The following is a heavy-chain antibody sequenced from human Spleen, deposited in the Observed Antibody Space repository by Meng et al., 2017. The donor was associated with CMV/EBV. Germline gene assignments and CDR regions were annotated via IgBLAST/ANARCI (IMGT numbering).Heavy chain of an antibody. D-gene: IGHD3-22*01. Sequence: SGGSISSSSYYWDWIRQPPGKGLEWIGSIYYSGSTYYNPSLKSRVTISVDTSKNQFSLKLSSVTAADTAVYYCARAGYYDSSGYHFDYWGQGTLVTVSS. CDR2: IYYSGST. CDR1: GGSISSSSYY. CDR3: ARAGYYDSSGYHFDY. J-gene: IGHJ4*02. V-gene: IGHV4-39*01.